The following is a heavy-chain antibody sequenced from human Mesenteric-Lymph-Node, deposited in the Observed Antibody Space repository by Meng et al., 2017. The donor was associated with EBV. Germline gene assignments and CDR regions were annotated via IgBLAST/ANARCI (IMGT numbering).Heavy chain of an antibody. Sequence: QVQLGQSGAGMTKPGASVKVSCKASGYSFSSHEINWVRQAPGQGLEWMGWMGPSSGTTVYAQKFQGRLSMTRNISISTAYMELSSLRSEDTAVYYCAREASSHPYFDYWGQGTLVTVSS. CDR3: AREASSHPYFDY. CDR2: MGPSSGTT. CDR1: GYSFSSHE. V-gene: IGHV1-8*01. J-gene: IGHJ4*02. D-gene: IGHD3-10*01.